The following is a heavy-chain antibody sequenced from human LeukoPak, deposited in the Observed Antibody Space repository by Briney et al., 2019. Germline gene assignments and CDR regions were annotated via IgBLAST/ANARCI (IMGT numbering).Heavy chain of an antibody. Sequence: ASVKVSCKASGYTSTGYYMHWVRQAPGQGLEWMGWINPNSGGTNYAQKFQGRVTMTRDTSISTAYMELSRLRSDDTAVYYCARVGGGTNAFDIWGQGTMVTVSS. D-gene: IGHD2-15*01. J-gene: IGHJ3*02. CDR2: INPNSGGT. CDR3: ARVGGGTNAFDI. V-gene: IGHV1-2*02. CDR1: GYTSTGYY.